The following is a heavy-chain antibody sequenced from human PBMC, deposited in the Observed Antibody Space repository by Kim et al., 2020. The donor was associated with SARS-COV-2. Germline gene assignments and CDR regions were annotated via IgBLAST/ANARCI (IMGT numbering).Heavy chain of an antibody. V-gene: IGHV3-48*02. CDR3: ARDSGQYDDTSVYSLNY. D-gene: IGHD3-22*01. CDR2: ITGRSNVR. Sequence: GGSLRLSCAASGFNFISYTMNWVRQAPGKGLEWVSFITGRSNVRYYVDSVKGRFTVSRDNAKNSLFLHMNTLTDDDTAVYYCARDSGQYDDTSVYSLNY. J-gene: IGHJ4*01. CDR1: GFNFISYT.